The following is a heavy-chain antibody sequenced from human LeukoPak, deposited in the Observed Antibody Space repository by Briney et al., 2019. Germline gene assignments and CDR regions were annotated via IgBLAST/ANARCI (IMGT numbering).Heavy chain of an antibody. CDR2: IKQDGSEK. CDR3: ASEAPDYYYYYMDV. V-gene: IGHV3-7*01. J-gene: IGHJ6*03. CDR1: GLTFSSYW. Sequence: PGGSLRLSCAASGLTFSSYWMSWVRQAPGKGLEWVANIKQDGSEKYYVDSVKGRFTISRDNAKNSLYLQMNSLRAEDTAVYYCASEAPDYYYYYMDVWGKGTTVTVSS.